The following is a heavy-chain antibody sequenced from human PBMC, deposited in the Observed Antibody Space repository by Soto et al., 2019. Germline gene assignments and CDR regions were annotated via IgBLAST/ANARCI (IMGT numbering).Heavy chain of an antibody. CDR3: ASLAYYYGSGRRTYGMDV. CDR1: GYSFTSYW. Sequence: EVQLVQSGAEVKKPGESLRISCKGSGYSFTSYWISWVRQMPGKGLEWMGRIDPSDSYTNYSPSFQGHVTISADKSISTAYLQWSRLKASDTAMYYCASLAYYYGSGRRTYGMDVWGQGTTVTVSS. J-gene: IGHJ6*02. D-gene: IGHD3-10*01. V-gene: IGHV5-10-1*01. CDR2: IDPSDSYT.